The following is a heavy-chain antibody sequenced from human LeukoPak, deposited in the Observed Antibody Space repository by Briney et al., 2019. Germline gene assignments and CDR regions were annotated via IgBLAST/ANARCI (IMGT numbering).Heavy chain of an antibody. CDR1: GGSISSYY. J-gene: IGHJ4*02. D-gene: IGHD4-17*01. CDR2: FYHRA. Sequence: PSETLSLTCTVSGGSISSYYWSWIRQPPGKGLEWIGYFYHRASYNPSLKGRVTISIDTSKNQFSLRLTSVTAADTALYYCVREGEYGEDYYWGQGIQVIVSA. CDR3: VREGEYGEDYY. V-gene: IGHV4-59*06.